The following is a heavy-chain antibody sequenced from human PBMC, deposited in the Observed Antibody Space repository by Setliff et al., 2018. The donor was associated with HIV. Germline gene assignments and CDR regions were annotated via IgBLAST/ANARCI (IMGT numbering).Heavy chain of an antibody. V-gene: IGHV4-59*08. CDR2: IYYSGTT. D-gene: IGHD3-16*01. J-gene: IGHJ5*02. Sequence: SETLSLTCTVSGVSISSYYWSWIRQPPGKGLEWIGYIYYSGTTNYNPSLKSRVTISVDTSKNQFSLKLSSVTAADTAVYYCARLLGTYFDPWGQGTLVTISS. CDR3: ARLLGTYFDP. CDR1: GVSISSYY.